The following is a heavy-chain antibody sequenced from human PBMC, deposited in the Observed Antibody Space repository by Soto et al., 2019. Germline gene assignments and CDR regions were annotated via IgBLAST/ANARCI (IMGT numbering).Heavy chain of an antibody. Sequence: AAVKVSCKASGYSFTSYGISWVRQAPGQGPEWMGWISGHNGNTNHPQSLQGRVTMTTDTSRNTAYMELRSLRSDDTAVYYCARHRFNYYDDTVYYYFDYWGQGTLVTVSS. CDR3: ARHRFNYYDDTVYYYFDY. J-gene: IGHJ4*02. CDR2: ISGHNGNT. D-gene: IGHD3-22*01. V-gene: IGHV1-18*04. CDR1: GYSFTSYG.